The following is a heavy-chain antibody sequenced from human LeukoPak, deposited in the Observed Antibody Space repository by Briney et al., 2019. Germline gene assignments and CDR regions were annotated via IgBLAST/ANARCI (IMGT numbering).Heavy chain of an antibody. CDR3: AKDSAYSGGPFAGGFDH. CDR1: GFTFSSYA. CDR2: ISGSGGTT. J-gene: IGHJ4*02. D-gene: IGHD5-18*01. Sequence: QAGGSLRLSCVASGFTFSSYAMSWVRQAPGKGPEWVSVISGSGGTTYYADAVKGRFTISRDNSKSTLYLQMNSLRAEDTAVYYCAKDSAYSGGPFAGGFDHWGQGTLVTVSA. V-gene: IGHV3-23*01.